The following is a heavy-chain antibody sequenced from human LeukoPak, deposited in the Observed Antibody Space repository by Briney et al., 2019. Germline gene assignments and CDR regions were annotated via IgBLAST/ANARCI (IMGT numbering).Heavy chain of an antibody. V-gene: IGHV3-11*04. J-gene: IGHJ6*03. Sequence: GGSLRLSCAASGFTVSSNYMSWVRQAPGKGLEWVSYISSSGSTIYYADSVKGRFTISRDNAKNSLYLQMNSLRAEDTAVYYCASDYYGSGSDYYYMDVWGKGTTVTVSS. CDR1: GFTVSSNY. CDR3: ASDYYGSGSDYYYMDV. CDR2: ISSSGSTI. D-gene: IGHD3-10*01.